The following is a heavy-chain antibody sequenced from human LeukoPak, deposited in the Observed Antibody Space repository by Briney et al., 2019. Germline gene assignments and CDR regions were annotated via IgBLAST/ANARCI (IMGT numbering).Heavy chain of an antibody. J-gene: IGHJ4*02. CDR3: ARDCVYCTRATCSSHLPEPPSLDY. CDR2: IWFDESNK. D-gene: IGHD2-2*01. CDR1: GCTFNNYG. Sequence: GGSLRLSCAASGCTFNNYGMHWVRQAPGKGLEWLAFIWFDESNKFYAASVKGRFTISRDNSKNTLYLQMNSLRAEDTAVYYCARDCVYCTRATCSSHLPEPPSLDYWGQGTLVTVSS. V-gene: IGHV3-33*01.